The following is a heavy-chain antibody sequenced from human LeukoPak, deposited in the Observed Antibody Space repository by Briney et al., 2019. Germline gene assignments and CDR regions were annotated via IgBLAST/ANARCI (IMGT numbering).Heavy chain of an antibody. V-gene: IGHV3-23*01. J-gene: IGHJ4*02. CDR1: GLTFSSYA. CDR2: ISGNGGGT. D-gene: IGHD1-26*01. Sequence: PGGSLRLSCAASGLTFSSYAMSWVRQAPGKGLEWVSGISGNGGGTYYADSVKGRFTISRDNSKNTLYLQMNSLRAEDTAVYYCAKGGGSRNFDYWGQGTLVTVSS. CDR3: AKGGGSRNFDY.